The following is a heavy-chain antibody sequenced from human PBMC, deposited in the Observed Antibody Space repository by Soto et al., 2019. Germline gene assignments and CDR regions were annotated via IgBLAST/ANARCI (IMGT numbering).Heavy chain of an antibody. CDR2: IYYSGST. Sequence: QLQLQESGPGLVKPSETLSLTCTVSGGSISSSSYYWGWIRQPPGKGLEWIGSIYYSGSTYYNPSLQSRGAISVDTSKNQFSLKLSSVTAADTAVYYCARPPGAVAEAFDSWGQVTMVTVSS. CDR3: ARPPGAVAEAFDS. J-gene: IGHJ3*02. CDR1: GGSISSSSYY. D-gene: IGHD2-15*01. V-gene: IGHV4-39*01.